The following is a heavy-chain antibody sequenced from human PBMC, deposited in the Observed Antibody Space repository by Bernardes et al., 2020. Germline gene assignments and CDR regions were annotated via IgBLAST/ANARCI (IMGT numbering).Heavy chain of an antibody. CDR2: ITVGKGTT. V-gene: IGHV1-3*01. J-gene: IGHJ5*02. Sequence: PGQSLEWMVCITVGKGTTTYSQKYQGRLTIYMDTSASTVYMEMSSLTSEDTAMYFCARDQDYDFWSGRNWFDPWGKGSLVTVA. CDR3: ARDQDYDFWSGRNWFDP. D-gene: IGHD3-3*01.